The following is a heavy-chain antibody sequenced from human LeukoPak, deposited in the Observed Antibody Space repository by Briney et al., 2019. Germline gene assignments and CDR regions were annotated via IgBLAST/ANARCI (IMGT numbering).Heavy chain of an antibody. J-gene: IGHJ5*02. D-gene: IGHD3-10*01. CDR1: GFTFSNFA. Sequence: AGGSLRLSCAASGFTFSNFAMNWVRQAPGKGPEWVSAISGSGGGGNTYYADSVKGRFTISRDDSKNMVYLQMDSLTAADTAIYFCAKAGSPTVSGGNWFDPWGQGILVTVSS. V-gene: IGHV3-23*01. CDR3: AKAGSPTVSGGNWFDP. CDR2: ISGSGGGGNT.